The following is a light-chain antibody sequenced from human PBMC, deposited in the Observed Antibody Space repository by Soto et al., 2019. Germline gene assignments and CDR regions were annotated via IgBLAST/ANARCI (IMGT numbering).Light chain of an antibody. V-gene: IGKV2D-29*02. J-gene: IGKJ5*01. CDR1: QSLLHNGGETF. Sequence: DVVLTQTPLSLSVTPGQPASISCQSSQSLLHNGGETFLFWYLQKPGQSQQLLIYEVSNRFSGVPDRFSGGGSGTDFTLEISRVEAEEVGIYYCMQSTQLPPTVGQGTRLEIK. CDR3: MQSTQLPPT. CDR2: EVS.